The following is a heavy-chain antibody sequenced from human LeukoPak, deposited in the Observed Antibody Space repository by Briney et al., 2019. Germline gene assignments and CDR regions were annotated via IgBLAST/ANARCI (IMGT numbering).Heavy chain of an antibody. D-gene: IGHD1-20*01. J-gene: IGHJ5*01. CDR3: AKEGAYPIITYDS. V-gene: IGHV3-7*01. Sequence: GGSLRLSCAASGFTFSSYWMNWVRQAPGKGLEWVANIKRDGNEKNYVDSVKGRSSISRDNAKNSLYLQMDSLRAEDTAVYYCAKEGAYPIITYDSWGQGALVTVSS. CDR2: IKRDGNEK. CDR1: GFTFSSYW.